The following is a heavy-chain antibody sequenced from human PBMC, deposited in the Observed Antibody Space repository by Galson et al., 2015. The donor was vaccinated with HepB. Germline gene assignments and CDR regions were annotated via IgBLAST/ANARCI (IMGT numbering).Heavy chain of an antibody. J-gene: IGHJ5*02. D-gene: IGHD1-14*01. CDR3: AREYTERTGGFDP. CDR2: INPSGGST. V-gene: IGHV1-46*01. CDR1: GYTFTSYY. Sequence: SVKVSCKASGYTFTSYYMHWVRQAPGQGLEWMGIINPSGGSTSYAQKFQGRVTMTRDTSTSTVYMELSSLRSEDTAVYYCAREYTERTGGFDPWGQGTLVTVSS.